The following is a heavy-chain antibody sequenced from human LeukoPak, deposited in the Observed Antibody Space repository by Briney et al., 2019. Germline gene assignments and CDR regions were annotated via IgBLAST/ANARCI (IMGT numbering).Heavy chain of an antibody. CDR3: ARDRYPMVIPYFVY. V-gene: IGHV1-18*01. CDR1: GYTFTSYG. CDR2: ISAYNGNT. J-gene: IGHJ4*02. Sequence: GASVKVSCKASGYTFTSYGISWVRQAPGQGLEWMGWISAYNGNTNYAQKLQGRVTMTTDTSTSTAYMELRSLRSDDTAVYYCARDRYPMVIPYFVYWGQGTLVTVSS. D-gene: IGHD3-22*01.